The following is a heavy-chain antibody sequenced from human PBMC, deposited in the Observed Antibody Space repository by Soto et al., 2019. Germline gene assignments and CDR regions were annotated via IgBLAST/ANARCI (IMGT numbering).Heavy chain of an antibody. J-gene: IGHJ5*02. D-gene: IGHD2-15*01. V-gene: IGHV4-30-4*01. CDR2: IYYSGNT. CDR3: ARDPGYCSGGRCYVGSFDP. Sequence: SETLSLTCTVSGGSINRGDYYWSWIRQPPGKGLEWIGHIYYSGNTDYNPSLMSRVTISVDTSKSQFSLKLISVTAADTAVYYCARDPGYCSGGRCYVGSFDPWGTGILVT. CDR1: GGSINRGDYY.